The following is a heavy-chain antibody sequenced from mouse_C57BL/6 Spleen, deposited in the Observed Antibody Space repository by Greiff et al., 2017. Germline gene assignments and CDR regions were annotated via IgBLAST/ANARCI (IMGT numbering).Heavy chain of an antibody. CDR3: ARSTVVAHYYAMDY. D-gene: IGHD1-1*01. CDR2: IYPGDGDT. CDR1: GYAFSSYW. J-gene: IGHJ4*01. Sequence: LQESGAELVKPGASVKISCKASGYAFSSYWMNWVKQRPGKGLEWIGQIYPGDGDTNYNGKFKGKATLTADKSSSTAYMQLSSLTSEDSAVYFCARSTVVAHYYAMDYWGQGTSVTVSS. V-gene: IGHV1-80*01.